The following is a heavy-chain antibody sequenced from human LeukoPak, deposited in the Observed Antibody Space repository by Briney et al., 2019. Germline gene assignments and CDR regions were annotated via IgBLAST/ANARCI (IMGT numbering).Heavy chain of an antibody. Sequence: AGGSLRLSCAASGFTFNSYGVHWVRQAPGKGLEWVAPIWYDGTNKFYADSVKGRFTISRDNSKNTVYLQMNSLRAEDAAVYYCARRAATGGYHFDYWGQGTLVTVSS. CDR3: ARRAATGGYHFDY. J-gene: IGHJ4*02. V-gene: IGHV3-33*01. CDR2: IWYDGTNK. D-gene: IGHD2-8*02. CDR1: GFTFNSYG.